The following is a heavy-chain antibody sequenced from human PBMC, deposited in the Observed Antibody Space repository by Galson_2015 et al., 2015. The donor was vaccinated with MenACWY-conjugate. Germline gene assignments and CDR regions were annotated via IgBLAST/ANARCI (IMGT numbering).Heavy chain of an antibody. J-gene: IGHJ3*01. Sequence: PALVKPTQPLTLPCTFSGFSLSTSSVGVGWIRQPPGQALEWLSLICWDDDKRYSPSLKSRLTITKDTSKNQVVLSMTNMDPVDTATYYCAHSPYCSTTSCYAARAFDVWGQGTVVTVSS. CDR1: GFSLSTSSVG. D-gene: IGHD2-2*01. CDR2: ICWDDDK. V-gene: IGHV2-5*02. CDR3: AHSPYCSTTSCYAARAFDV.